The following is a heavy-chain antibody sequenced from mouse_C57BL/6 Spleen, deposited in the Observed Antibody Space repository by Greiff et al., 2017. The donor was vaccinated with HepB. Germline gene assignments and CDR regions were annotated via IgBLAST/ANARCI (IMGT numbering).Heavy chain of an antibody. CDR1: GYTFTSYW. D-gene: IGHD2-5*01. J-gene: IGHJ4*01. V-gene: IGHV1-55*01. Sequence: VQLQQSGAELVKPGASVKMSCKASGYTFTSYWITWVKQRPGQGLEWIGDIYPGSGSTNYNEKFKSKATLTVDTSSSTAYMQLSSLTSEDSAVYYCARYAYYSNPMDYWGQGTSVTVSS. CDR2: IYPGSGST. CDR3: ARYAYYSNPMDY.